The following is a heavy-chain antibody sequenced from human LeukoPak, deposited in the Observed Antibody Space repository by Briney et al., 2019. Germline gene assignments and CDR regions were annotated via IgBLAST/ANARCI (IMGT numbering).Heavy chain of an antibody. CDR1: GFTFSNYG. J-gene: IGHJ4*02. CDR2: ISYDGSNK. V-gene: IGHV3-30*19. Sequence: AGGSLRLSCAASGFTFSNYGMHWVRQAPGKGLEWVAVISYDGSNKYYADSVKGRFTISRDNSKNTLYLQMNSLRAEDTAVYYCARGGDGLLWFGETLWGQGTLVTVSS. CDR3: ARGGDGLLWFGETL. D-gene: IGHD3-10*01.